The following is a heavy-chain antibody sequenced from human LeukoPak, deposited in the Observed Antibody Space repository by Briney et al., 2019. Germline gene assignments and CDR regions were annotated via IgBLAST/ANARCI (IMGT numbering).Heavy chain of an antibody. Sequence: ASVKVSCKASGYTFTGYYMHWVRQAPGQGLEWMGWINPNSGGTNYAQKFQGRVTITADESTSTAYMELSSLRSEDTAVYYCARGYSNYDYYMDVWGKGTTVTVSS. V-gene: IGHV1-2*02. CDR1: GYTFTGYY. D-gene: IGHD4-11*01. J-gene: IGHJ6*03. CDR2: INPNSGGT. CDR3: ARGYSNYDYYMDV.